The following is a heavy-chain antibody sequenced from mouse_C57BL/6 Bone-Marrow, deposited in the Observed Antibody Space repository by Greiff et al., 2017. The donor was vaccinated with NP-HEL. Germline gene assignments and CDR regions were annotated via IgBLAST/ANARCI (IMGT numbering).Heavy chain of an antibody. V-gene: IGHV1-81*01. CDR2: IYPRSGNT. CDR3: ARWTVVATHWYFDV. J-gene: IGHJ1*03. Sequence: QVQLKESGAELARPGASVKLSCKASGYTFTSYGISWVKQRTGQGLEWIGEIYPRSGNTYYNEKFKGKATLTADKYSITAYMELRSLTSEDSAVYFCARWTVVATHWYFDVWGTGTTVTVSS. CDR1: GYTFTSYG. D-gene: IGHD1-1*01.